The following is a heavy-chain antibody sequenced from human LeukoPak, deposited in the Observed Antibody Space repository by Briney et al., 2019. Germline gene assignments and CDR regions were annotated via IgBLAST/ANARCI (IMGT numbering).Heavy chain of an antibody. V-gene: IGHV3-33*01. Sequence: SGGSLRLSCAASGFTFSHYGMHWVRQAPGKGLEWVALIWDDGNKKSHADTVKGRFTISRDNSNNTLYLQMNSLRTEDTAVYYCARAEGYYDSSGNDAFDIWGQGTMVTVSS. CDR3: ARAEGYYDSSGNDAFDI. J-gene: IGHJ3*02. CDR2: IWDDGNKK. CDR1: GFTFSHYG. D-gene: IGHD3-22*01.